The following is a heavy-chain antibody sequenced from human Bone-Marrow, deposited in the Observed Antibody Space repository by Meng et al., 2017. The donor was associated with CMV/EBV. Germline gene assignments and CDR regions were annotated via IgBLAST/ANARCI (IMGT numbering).Heavy chain of an antibody. CDR3: ARVPVRDDCSTTSCSGSEYFQH. V-gene: IGHV1-8*01. J-gene: IGHJ1*01. CDR1: YD. Sequence: YDINWVRQATGHGLEWMGWMNPNSGNTGYAQKFQGRVTMTRNTSISTAYMELSSLRSEDTAVYYCARVPVRDDCSTTSCSGSEYFQHWGQGTLVTVSS. CDR2: MNPNSGNT. D-gene: IGHD2-2*01.